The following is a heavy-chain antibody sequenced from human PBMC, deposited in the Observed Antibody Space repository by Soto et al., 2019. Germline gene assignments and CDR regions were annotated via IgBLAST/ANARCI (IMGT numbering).Heavy chain of an antibody. J-gene: IGHJ4*02. CDR3: ARMGYYGSGSYYPLYFDY. CDR1: GGSFSGYY. Sequence: QVQLQQWGAGLLKPSETLSLTCAVYGGSFSGYYWSWIRQPPGKGLEWIGEINHSGSTNYNPSLKSRVTISVDTSKNQFSLKLSSVTAADTAVYYCARMGYYGSGSYYPLYFDYWGQGTLVTVSS. D-gene: IGHD3-10*01. V-gene: IGHV4-34*01. CDR2: INHSGST.